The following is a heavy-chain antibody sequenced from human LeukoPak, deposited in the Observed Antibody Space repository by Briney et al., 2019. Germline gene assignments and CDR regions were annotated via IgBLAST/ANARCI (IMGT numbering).Heavy chain of an antibody. CDR1: GFTLSSYG. Sequence: GGSLRLSCAASGFTLSSYGMHWVRQAPGKGLEWVAFIQYDGSNKYYSDSVKGRFTISRDNSENTLFLQMSSLRADDTALYYCAKAGALVRGVTAVFDYWGQATLVTVSS. D-gene: IGHD3-10*01. CDR2: IQYDGSNK. V-gene: IGHV3-30*02. CDR3: AKAGALVRGVTAVFDY. J-gene: IGHJ4*02.